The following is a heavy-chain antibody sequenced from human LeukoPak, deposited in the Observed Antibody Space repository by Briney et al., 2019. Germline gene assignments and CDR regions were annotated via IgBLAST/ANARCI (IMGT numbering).Heavy chain of an antibody. CDR3: ARDFDP. CDR2: INHSGSA. Sequence: SETLSLTCTVSGGSISSSSYYWGWIRQPPGKGLEWIGEINHSGSANYNPSLKSRVTISVDTSKNQFSLKLSSVTAADTAVYYCARDFDPWGQGTLVTVSS. V-gene: IGHV4-39*07. CDR1: GGSISSSSYY. J-gene: IGHJ5*02.